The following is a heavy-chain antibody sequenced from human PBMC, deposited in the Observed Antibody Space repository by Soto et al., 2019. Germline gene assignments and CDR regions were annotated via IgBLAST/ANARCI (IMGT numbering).Heavy chain of an antibody. Sequence: GGSLRLSCVASGFPFSSFSISWVRQAPGKGLEWVSSVGGSGFSTYYADSVKGRFTISRDNSKSTLYLQMNSLRADDTAMYYCARWSYLDYWGQGTRVTVSS. CDR2: VGGSGFST. CDR3: ARWSYLDY. J-gene: IGHJ4*02. V-gene: IGHV3-23*01. D-gene: IGHD3-3*01. CDR1: GFPFSSFS.